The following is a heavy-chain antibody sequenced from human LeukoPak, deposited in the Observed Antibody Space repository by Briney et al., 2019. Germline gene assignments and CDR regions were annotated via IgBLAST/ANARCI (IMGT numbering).Heavy chain of an antibody. CDR2: ISYEGSNK. Sequence: GGSLRLSCAASGFTFSSYAMHWVRQAPGKGLEWVAVISYEGSNKYYADSVKGRFTISRDNSKNTLYLQMNSLRAEDTAVYYCARVVSPEPYYYAVYYFDYWGQGTLVTVSS. CDR3: ARVVSPEPYYYAVYYFDY. D-gene: IGHD3-10*01. CDR1: GFTFSSYA. V-gene: IGHV3-30-3*01. J-gene: IGHJ4*02.